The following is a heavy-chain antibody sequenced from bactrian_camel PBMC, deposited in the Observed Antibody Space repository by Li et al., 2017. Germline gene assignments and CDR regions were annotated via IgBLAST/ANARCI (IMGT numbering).Heavy chain of an antibody. Sequence: VQLVESGGGSVLAGGSLRLSCTASGFSFADADMAWFRQAPGKGLEWVSTIRSEGDNTYYPDFVKGRLTTSRDNAKNTLYLQLNSLKTEDTAIYYCAAAPGLGSAYYYWGQGTQVTVS. CDR1: GFSFADAD. D-gene: IGHD1*01. CDR2: IRSEGDNT. V-gene: IGHV3-1*01. CDR3: AAAPGLGSAYYY. J-gene: IGHJ4*01.